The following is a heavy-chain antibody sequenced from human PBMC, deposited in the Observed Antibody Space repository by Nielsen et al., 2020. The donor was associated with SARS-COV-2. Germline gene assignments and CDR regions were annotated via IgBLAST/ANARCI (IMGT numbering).Heavy chain of an antibody. CDR1: GFTFSGSA. V-gene: IGHV3-73*01. Sequence: GESLKISCVASGFTFSGSAMHWVRQASGKGLEWVGCIRSYANEYATAYAASVKGRFTISRDDSKNTAYLQMNGLKTEDTAVYYCSSPTVAYWGQGTLVTVSS. D-gene: IGHD4-23*01. CDR2: IRSYANEYAT. J-gene: IGHJ4*02. CDR3: SSPTVAY.